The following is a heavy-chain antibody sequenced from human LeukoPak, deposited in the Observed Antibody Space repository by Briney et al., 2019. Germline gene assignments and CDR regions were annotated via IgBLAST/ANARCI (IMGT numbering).Heavy chain of an antibody. D-gene: IGHD3-10*01. CDR3: ASCANYYGSGSYYY. J-gene: IGHJ4*02. Sequence: GASVKVSCKASGGTFSSYAISWVRQAPGQGLEWMGGILPIFGTANYAQKFQGRVTITADKSTSTAYMELSSLRSEDTAVYYCASCANYYGSGSYYYWGQGTLVTVSS. V-gene: IGHV1-69*06. CDR1: GGTFSSYA. CDR2: ILPIFGTA.